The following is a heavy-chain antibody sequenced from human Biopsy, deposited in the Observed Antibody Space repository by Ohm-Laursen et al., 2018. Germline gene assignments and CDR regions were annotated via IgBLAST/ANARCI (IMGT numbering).Heavy chain of an antibody. V-gene: IGHV4-59*01. J-gene: IGHJ2*01. CDR1: GDSISSYY. CDR3: ARDRGYYSDRTVPGYFDL. CDR2: VYYTGRP. Sequence: SDTLSLPCTVSGDSISSYYWSWIRQPPGKGLQWIGSVYYTGRPDYHPSLQSRVTISVDTSKNHFSLRLRSVTPADTAIYYCARDRGYYSDRTVPGYFDLWGRGTLVTVSS. D-gene: IGHD3-22*01.